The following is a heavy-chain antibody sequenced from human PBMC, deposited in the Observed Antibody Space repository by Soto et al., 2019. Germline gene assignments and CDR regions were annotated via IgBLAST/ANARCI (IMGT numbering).Heavy chain of an antibody. CDR3: AREEAPYDYVPGGALDI. CDR1: GFTFSSSA. CDR2: ISHDGNNH. V-gene: IGHV3-30-3*01. D-gene: IGHD3-16*01. Sequence: VQLVESGGGVVQSGRSLTLSCAASGFTFSSSAMDWVRQAPGKGLEWVAFISHDGNNHNNADSVKGRFTVSRDNSKNTLYLQMSSLRADDTAIYYCAREEAPYDYVPGGALDIRGQGTMVTVSS. J-gene: IGHJ3*02.